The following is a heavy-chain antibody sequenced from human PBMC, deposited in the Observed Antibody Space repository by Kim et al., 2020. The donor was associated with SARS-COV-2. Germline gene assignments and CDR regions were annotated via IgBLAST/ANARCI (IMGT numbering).Heavy chain of an antibody. D-gene: IGHD3-10*01. CDR3: ARGKEWFGDNKGFDY. CDR1: GGSIKTYY. V-gene: IGHV4-59*01. Sequence: SEILSLTCTVTGGSIKTYYWSWIRQPPGKGLEWIGYIYYSGTTNFNPSLTSRVTMSADTSKNQFSLRLSSVAPADTAVYYCARGKEWFGDNKGFDYWGQGTLVTVSS. J-gene: IGHJ4*02. CDR2: IYYSGTT.